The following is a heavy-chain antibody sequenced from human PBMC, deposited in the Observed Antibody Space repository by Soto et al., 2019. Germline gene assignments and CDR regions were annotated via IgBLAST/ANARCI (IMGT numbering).Heavy chain of an antibody. CDR2: IYPGDSDT. CDR3: AGTLAAAVSDAFDI. D-gene: IGHD6-13*01. J-gene: IGHJ3*02. Sequence: GESLKISCKGSGYSFTNYWIGCVRQMPGKGLEWMGIIYPGDSDTRYSPSFQGQVTISVDKSISTAYLQWSSLKASDTAMYYCAGTLAAAVSDAFDIWGQGTMVTVSS. CDR1: GYSFTNYW. V-gene: IGHV5-51*01.